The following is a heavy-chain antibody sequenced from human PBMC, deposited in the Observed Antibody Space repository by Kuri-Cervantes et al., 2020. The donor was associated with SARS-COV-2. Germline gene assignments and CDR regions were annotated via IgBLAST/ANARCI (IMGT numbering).Heavy chain of an antibody. CDR1: GFTFSSYG. Sequence: GESLKISCAASGFTFSSYGMHWVRQAPGKGLEWVAVISYDGSNKYYADSVKGRFTISRDNSKNTLYLQMNSPRAEDTAVYYCASLPGIGAAVAGGNDYWGQGTLVTVSS. D-gene: IGHD6-19*01. CDR3: ASLPGIGAAVAGGNDY. CDR2: ISYDGSNK. J-gene: IGHJ4*02. V-gene: IGHV3-30*03.